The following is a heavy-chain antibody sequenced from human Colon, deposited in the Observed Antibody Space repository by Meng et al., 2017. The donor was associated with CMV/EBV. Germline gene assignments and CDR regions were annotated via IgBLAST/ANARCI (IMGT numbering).Heavy chain of an antibody. CDR2: IWSDGTTK. V-gene: IGHV3-33*03. CDR1: GFTFSTYA. CDR3: TKDHVRAGYFDS. D-gene: IGHD3-10*02. Sequence: GGSLRLSCAASGFTFSTYAMHWVRQAPGKGLEWVAVIWSDGTTKYYVDSVQGRFTISRDNSNNTLYLQMSSLRAEDTAVYFCTKDHVRAGYFDSWGQGTLVTVSS. J-gene: IGHJ4*02.